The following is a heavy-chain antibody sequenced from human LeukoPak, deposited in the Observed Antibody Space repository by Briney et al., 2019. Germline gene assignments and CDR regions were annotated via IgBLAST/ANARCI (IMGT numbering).Heavy chain of an antibody. CDR1: GFTFSDYN. Sequence: PGGSLRLSCAASGFTFSDYNMRWIRQAPGKGLEWVSSISRSGSTKYYADSVKGQFTISRDNAKNFLHLQMNSLRAEDTALYYCARDMGSGYYFAEDYWGQGTLVTVSS. CDR3: ARDMGSGYYFAEDY. D-gene: IGHD3-22*01. J-gene: IGHJ4*02. CDR2: ISRSGSTK. V-gene: IGHV3-11*01.